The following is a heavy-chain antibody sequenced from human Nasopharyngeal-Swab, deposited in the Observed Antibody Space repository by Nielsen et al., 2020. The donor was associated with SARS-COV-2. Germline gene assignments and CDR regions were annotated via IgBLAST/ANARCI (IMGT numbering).Heavy chain of an antibody. Sequence: GGSLRLSCAASGFTLSSYAMHWVRQAPGKGLEWVAVISYDGSNKYYADSVKGRFTISRDNSKNTLYLQMNSLRAEDTAVYYCARDRGGGWYYFDYWGQGTLVTVSS. J-gene: IGHJ4*02. V-gene: IGHV3-30-3*01. CDR2: ISYDGSNK. CDR3: ARDRGGGWYYFDY. CDR1: GFTLSSYA. D-gene: IGHD6-19*01.